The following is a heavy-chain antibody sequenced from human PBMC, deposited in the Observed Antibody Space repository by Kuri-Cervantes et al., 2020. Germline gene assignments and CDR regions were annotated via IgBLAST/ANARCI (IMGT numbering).Heavy chain of an antibody. V-gene: IGHV2-5*02. J-gene: IGHJ4*02. CDR1: GFSLSTSGVG. CDR2: IYWDDDK. CDR3: ARTRGFGELSRFDY. Sequence: SGPTLVKPTQTLTLTCTFSGFSLSTSGVGVGWIRQPPGKALEWLALIYWDDDKRYSPSLKSRLTISKDTSKNQVVLTMTNMDPVDTATYYCARTRGFGELSRFDYWGQGTLVTVSS. D-gene: IGHD3-10*01.